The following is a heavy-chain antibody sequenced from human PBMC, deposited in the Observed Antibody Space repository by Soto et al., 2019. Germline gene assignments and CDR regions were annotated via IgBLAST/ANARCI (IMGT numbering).Heavy chain of an antibody. D-gene: IGHD2-15*01. Sequence: GGSLRLSCAASGFTCDYYAMHWVRQSPGKGLEWVSGISWNSGSIGYADSVKGRFTISRDNAKNSLYLQMNSLRAEDTALYYCARYGGYCSGGSCSATNYYYYYGMDVWGQGTTVTVSS. CDR2: ISWNSGSI. V-gene: IGHV3-9*01. CDR1: GFTCDYYA. J-gene: IGHJ6*02. CDR3: ARYGGYCSGGSCSATNYYYYYGMDV.